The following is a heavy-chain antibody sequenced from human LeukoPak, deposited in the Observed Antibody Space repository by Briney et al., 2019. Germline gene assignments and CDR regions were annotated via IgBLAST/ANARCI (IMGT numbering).Heavy chain of an antibody. D-gene: IGHD6-6*01. CDR2: ISSSGSTI. CDR1: GFTFSSYG. Sequence: GGSLRLSCAASGFTFSSYGMHWVRQAPGKGLEWVSYISSSGSTIYYADSVKGRFTISRDNAKNSLYLQMNSLRAEDTAVYYCAREYSRSIGPPGYYFAYWGQGTLVTVSS. V-gene: IGHV3-48*04. J-gene: IGHJ4*02. CDR3: AREYSRSIGPPGYYFAY.